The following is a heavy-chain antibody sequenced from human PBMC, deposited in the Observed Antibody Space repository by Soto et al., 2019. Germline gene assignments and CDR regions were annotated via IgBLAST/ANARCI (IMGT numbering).Heavy chain of an antibody. CDR3: AKNPGYYYDSTGYHFDY. V-gene: IGHV3-53*01. CDR2: IYSGGST. J-gene: IGHJ4*02. Sequence: GGSLRLSCAASGFTVSSNYMSWVRQAPGKGLEWVSVIYSGGSTYYADSVKGRFTISRDNSKNTLYLQMNSLRAEDTAVYYCAKNPGYYYDSTGYHFDYWGQGTLVTVSS. CDR1: GFTVSSNY. D-gene: IGHD3-22*01.